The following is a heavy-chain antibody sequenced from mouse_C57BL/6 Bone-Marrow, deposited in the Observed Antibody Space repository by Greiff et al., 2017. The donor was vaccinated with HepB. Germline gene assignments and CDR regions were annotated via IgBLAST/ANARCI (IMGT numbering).Heavy chain of an antibody. CDR1: GYAFTNYL. V-gene: IGHV1-54*02. Sequence: QVQLQQSGAELVRPGTSVKVSCKASGYAFTNYLIEWVKQRPGQGLEWIGVINPGSGSTNYNEKFKGKATFTADTSSNTAYMQLSSLTTEDSAIYYCASFTTVVASFDYWGQGTTLTVSS. D-gene: IGHD1-1*01. CDR3: ASFTTVVASFDY. CDR2: INPGSGST. J-gene: IGHJ2*01.